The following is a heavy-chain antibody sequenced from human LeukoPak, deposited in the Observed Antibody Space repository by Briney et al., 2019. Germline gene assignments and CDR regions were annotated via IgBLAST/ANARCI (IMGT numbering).Heavy chain of an antibody. V-gene: IGHV4-59*08. CDR2: IYDSGST. D-gene: IGHD5-18*01. Sequence: PSETLSLTCTVSGGSISSYYWSWIRQPPGKGLEWIGYIYDSGSTTGSSPSLKSRVTISVDMSKNQFSLKLNSVTAADTAVYFCAGHRGYAYGPFDYWGQGTLVTVSS. CDR1: GGSISSYY. CDR3: AGHRGYAYGPFDY. J-gene: IGHJ4*02.